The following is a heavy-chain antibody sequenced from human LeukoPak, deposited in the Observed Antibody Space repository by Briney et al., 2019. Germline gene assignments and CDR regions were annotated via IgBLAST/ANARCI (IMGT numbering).Heavy chain of an antibody. CDR1: GFTFTSSA. CDR3: AAVIQYSGYDSDFDY. D-gene: IGHD5-12*01. J-gene: IGHJ4*02. Sequence: GASVKVSCKASGFTFTSSAMQWVRQARGQRLEWIGWIVVGSGNTNYAQKSQERVTITRDMSTSTAYMELSSLRSEDTAVYYCAAVIQYSGYDSDFDYWGQGTLVTVSS. V-gene: IGHV1-58*02. CDR2: IVVGSGNT.